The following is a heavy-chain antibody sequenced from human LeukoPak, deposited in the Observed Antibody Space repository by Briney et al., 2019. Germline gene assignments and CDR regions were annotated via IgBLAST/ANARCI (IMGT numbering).Heavy chain of an antibody. CDR1: GYSISSGYY. CDR3: ARGDIVATIFDY. CDR2: IYHSGST. J-gene: IGHJ4*02. D-gene: IGHD5-12*01. Sequence: SETLSLTCTVSGYSISSGYYWGWIRQPPGKGLEWIGSIYHSGSTYYNPSPKSRVTISVDTSKNQFSLKLSSVTAADTAVYYCARGDIVATIFDYWGQGTLVTVSS. V-gene: IGHV4-38-2*02.